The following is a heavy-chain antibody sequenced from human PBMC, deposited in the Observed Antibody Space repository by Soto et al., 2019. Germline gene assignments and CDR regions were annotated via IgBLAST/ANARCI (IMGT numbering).Heavy chain of an antibody. CDR3: AKENTFADY. V-gene: IGHV3-30*18. Sequence: QVQLVESGGGVVQPGRSLRLSCAASGFTLSSHGMYWVRQAPGKGLEWVAVLSHDGSNKFYAVSVEGRFTISRDDSKNTLYLQMNSLRAEDTAMYYCAKENTFADYWGQGTLVTVSP. CDR1: GFTLSSHG. D-gene: IGHD2-2*02. CDR2: LSHDGSNK. J-gene: IGHJ4*02.